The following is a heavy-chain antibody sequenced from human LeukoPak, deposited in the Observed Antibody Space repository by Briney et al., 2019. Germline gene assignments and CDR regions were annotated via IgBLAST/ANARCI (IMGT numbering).Heavy chain of an antibody. CDR1: GFTFSSYA. J-gene: IGHJ6*02. Sequence: GGSLRLSCAASGFTFSSYAMRWVRQAPGKGLEWVSAISGSGGSTYYADSVKGRFTISRDNSKNTLYLQMNSLRAEDTAVYYCAKPAARDFWSGHLLYYYYGMDVWGQGTTVTVSS. CDR2: ISGSGGST. D-gene: IGHD3-3*01. CDR3: AKPAARDFWSGHLLYYYYGMDV. V-gene: IGHV3-23*01.